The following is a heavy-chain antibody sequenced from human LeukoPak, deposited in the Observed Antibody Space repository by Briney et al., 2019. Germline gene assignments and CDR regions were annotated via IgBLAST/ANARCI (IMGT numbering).Heavy chain of an antibody. CDR1: GGSISSYY. D-gene: IGHD2-21*02. J-gene: IGHJ3*02. V-gene: IGHV4-59*12. Sequence: PSETLSLTCTVSGGSISSYYWSWIRQPAGKGLEWIGYFYYSGSTKYNPSLKSRVTISVDTSKNQFSLKLSSVTAADTAVYYCARDQKAYCGGDCYSGAFDIWGQGTMVTVSS. CDR2: FYYSGST. CDR3: ARDQKAYCGGDCYSGAFDI.